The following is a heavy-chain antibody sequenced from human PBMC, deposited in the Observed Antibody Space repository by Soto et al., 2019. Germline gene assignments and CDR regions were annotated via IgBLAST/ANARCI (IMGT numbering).Heavy chain of an antibody. CDR1: GFTFSSYA. CDR2: LSGSGGST. CDR3: ARRPWGSGWYYFDY. J-gene: IGHJ4*02. D-gene: IGHD6-19*01. V-gene: IGHV3-23*01. Sequence: EVQLLESGGGLVQPGGSLRLSCAASGFTFSSYAMSWVRQAPGKGLEWVSGLSGSGGSTYYADSVKGRFTISRDNSKNTLYLHMNSLRAEDTAVYYCARRPWGSGWYYFDYGGQGTLVTVSS.